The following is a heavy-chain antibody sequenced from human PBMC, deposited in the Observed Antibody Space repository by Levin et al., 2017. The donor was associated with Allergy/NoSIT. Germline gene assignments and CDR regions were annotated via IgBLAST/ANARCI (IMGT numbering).Heavy chain of an antibody. Sequence: GASVKVSCAASGFTFSSYWMHWVRQVPGKGLVWVSRINTDGSSTNYADSVKGRFTVSRDNARNTLYLQLNGLRAEDTAIYYCARGCDGACYGTHWGQGALVTVSS. CDR3: ARGCDGACYGTH. J-gene: IGHJ4*02. CDR1: GFTFSSYW. CDR2: INTDGSST. D-gene: IGHD2-21*02. V-gene: IGHV3-74*01.